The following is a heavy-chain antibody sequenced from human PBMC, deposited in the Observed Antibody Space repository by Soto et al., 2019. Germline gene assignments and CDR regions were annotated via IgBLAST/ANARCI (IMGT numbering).Heavy chain of an antibody. D-gene: IGHD3-10*01. CDR3: ARGDFGTLGAFDI. Sequence: ASVKVSCKASGYTFTSYAMHWVRQAPGQRLEWMGWINAGNGNTKYSQKFQGRVTITRDTSASTAYMELSSLRSEDTAVYYGARGDFGTLGAFDIWGQGTMVTVSS. CDR1: GYTFTSYA. V-gene: IGHV1-3*01. J-gene: IGHJ3*02. CDR2: INAGNGNT.